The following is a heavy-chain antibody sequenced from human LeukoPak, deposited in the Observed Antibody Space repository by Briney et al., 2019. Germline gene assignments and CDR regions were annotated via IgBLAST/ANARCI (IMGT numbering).Heavy chain of an antibody. CDR3: ARPRERHYFDF. D-gene: IGHD1-1*01. Sequence: GGSLRLSCAASGFTFSTYAITWVRQAPGKGLECVSGITSSGGSTYYADSVKGRFTTSRDNSKNTLYLQMSSLRAEDTAIYYCARPRERHYFDFWGQGTLVTVSS. V-gene: IGHV3-23*01. CDR1: GFTFSTYA. CDR2: ITSSGGST. J-gene: IGHJ4*02.